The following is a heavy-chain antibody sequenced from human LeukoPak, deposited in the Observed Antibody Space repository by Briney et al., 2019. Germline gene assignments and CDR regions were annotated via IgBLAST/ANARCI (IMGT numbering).Heavy chain of an antibody. Sequence: SETLSLTCTVSGGPISTSSYYWGWIRQPPGKGLEWIGSIYHSGSTYYNPSLKSRATMSVDTSKNHFSLRLSSVTAADTAVYFCARQKITTSDYWGQGTLVTVSS. CDR1: GGPISTSSYY. CDR3: ARQKITTSDY. D-gene: IGHD3-22*01. V-gene: IGHV4-39*01. CDR2: IYHSGST. J-gene: IGHJ4*02.